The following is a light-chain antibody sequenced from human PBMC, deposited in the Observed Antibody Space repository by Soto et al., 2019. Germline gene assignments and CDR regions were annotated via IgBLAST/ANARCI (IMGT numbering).Light chain of an antibody. J-gene: IGLJ1*01. Sequence: QSVLTQPPSASGTPGQRVTISCSGSRSNIGSNNVYWYQQLPGTAPKLLIYSDDKRPSGVPDRPPGSKSGTSASLAISGLKCEDEADYYCAAWDDSLNGVYVFGPGTKVTVL. CDR3: AAWDDSLNGVYV. CDR2: SDD. CDR1: RSNIGSNN. V-gene: IGLV1-44*01.